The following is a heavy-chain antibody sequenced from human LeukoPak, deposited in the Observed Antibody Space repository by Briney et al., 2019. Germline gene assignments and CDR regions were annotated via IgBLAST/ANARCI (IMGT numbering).Heavy chain of an antibody. J-gene: IGHJ4*02. CDR2: INHSGST. CDR3: ARGGLTMRTFDY. CDR1: GGSFSGYY. D-gene: IGHD4/OR15-4a*01. V-gene: IGHV4-34*01. Sequence: SXTLSLTCVVYGGSFSGYYWSWIRQPPGKGLEWIGEINHSGSTNYNPSLTSRVTISVDTSKNQFSLKLSSVTAADTAVYYCARGGLTMRTFDYWGQGTLVTVSS.